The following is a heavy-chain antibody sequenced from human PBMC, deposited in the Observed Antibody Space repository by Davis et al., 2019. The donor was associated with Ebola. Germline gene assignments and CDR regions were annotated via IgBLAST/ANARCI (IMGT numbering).Heavy chain of an antibody. CDR2: IYSGGST. CDR1: GFTVSTNY. J-gene: IGHJ5*02. V-gene: IGHV3-53*01. Sequence: GESLKISCAASGFTVSTNYMSWVRQAPGKGLEWVSVIYSGGSTYYADSVKGRFTISRDNAKNSLYLRMNSLRVEDTALYHCARVNAVTGYSRFDPWGQGTLVTVSP. D-gene: IGHD3-9*01. CDR3: ARVNAVTGYSRFDP.